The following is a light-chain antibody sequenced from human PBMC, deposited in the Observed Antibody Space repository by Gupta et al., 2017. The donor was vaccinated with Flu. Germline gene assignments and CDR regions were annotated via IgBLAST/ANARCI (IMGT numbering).Light chain of an antibody. Sequence: SYVLPQPPSVSVAAGQTARITCGGNNIGRRSVHWNQQKPGQAPVLVVYDDSDRPSGIPERFSAFKTGNTATLIIRRVEAGDEADYYCQVWDSSSDQPVMFGGGTKLTVL. CDR1: NIGRRS. CDR3: QVWDSSSDQPVM. J-gene: IGLJ3*02. V-gene: IGLV3-21*02. CDR2: DDS.